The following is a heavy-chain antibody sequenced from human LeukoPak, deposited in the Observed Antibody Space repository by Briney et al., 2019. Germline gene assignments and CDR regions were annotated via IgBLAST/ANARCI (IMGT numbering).Heavy chain of an antibody. CDR1: GGSISSSSYY. J-gene: IGHJ4*02. D-gene: IGHD6-13*01. V-gene: IGHV4-39*01. CDR3: AKLSIAAAGTGDY. Sequence: SETLSLTCTVSGGSISSSSYYWGWIRQPPGKGLEWIGSIYYSGSTYYNPSLKSRVTISVDTSKNQFSLKLSSVTAADTAVYYCAKLSIAAAGTGDYWGQGTLVTVS. CDR2: IYYSGST.